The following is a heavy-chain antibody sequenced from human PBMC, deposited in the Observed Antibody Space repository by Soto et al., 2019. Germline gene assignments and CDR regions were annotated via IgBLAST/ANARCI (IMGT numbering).Heavy chain of an antibody. CDR2: ISSSSSYT. CDR1: GFTFTDYY. Sequence: QEQLVESGGGLVKPGGSLRLSCAASGFTFTDYYMTWIRQAPGKGLEWVSYISSSSSYTKYADSVKGRFTISRDNAKHSLYLQMNDLRAEDTAVYYCGIDSLALDSPGEIGIWGQGTMVTVSS. D-gene: IGHD7-27*01. CDR3: GIDSLALDSPGEIGI. V-gene: IGHV3-11*06. J-gene: IGHJ3*02.